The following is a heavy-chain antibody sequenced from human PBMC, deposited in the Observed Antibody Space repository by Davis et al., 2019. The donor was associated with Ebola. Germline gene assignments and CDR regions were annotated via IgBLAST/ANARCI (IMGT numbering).Heavy chain of an antibody. D-gene: IGHD6-13*01. J-gene: IGHJ6*02. CDR2: INHSGST. V-gene: IGHV4-34*01. Sequence: SETLSLTCAVYGGSFSGYYWSWIRQPPGKGLEWIGEINHSGSTNYNPSLKSQVTISVDTSKNQFSLKLSSVTAADTAVYYCARGSSSWYPAYYYYGMDVWGQGTTVTVSS. CDR3: ARGSSSWYPAYYYYGMDV. CDR1: GGSFSGYY.